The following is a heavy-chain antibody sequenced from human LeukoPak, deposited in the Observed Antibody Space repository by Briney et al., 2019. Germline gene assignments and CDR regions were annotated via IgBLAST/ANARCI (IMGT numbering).Heavy chain of an antibody. CDR1: GFTFSDYY. CDR2: ISSSSYI. D-gene: IGHD1-20*01. V-gene: IGHV3-69-1*01. J-gene: IGHJ4*02. Sequence: GGSLRLSCAASGFTFSDYYMNWARQAPGKGLEWVSSISSSSYIYYADSMKGRFTISRDNAKNSLYLQMNSLRAEDTAVYYCARANWNDSPDYWGQGTLVTVSS. CDR3: ARANWNDSPDY.